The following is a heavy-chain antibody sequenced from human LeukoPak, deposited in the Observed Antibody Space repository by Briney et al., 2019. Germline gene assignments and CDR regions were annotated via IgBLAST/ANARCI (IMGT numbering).Heavy chain of an antibody. V-gene: IGHV3-30*02. J-gene: IGHJ4*02. CDR1: GFTFSSYS. Sequence: GGSLRLSCAASGFTFSSYSMNWVRQAPGKGLEWVAFIRYDGSNKYYADSVKGRFTISRDNSKNTLYLQMNSLRAEDTAVYYCAKDLWDSSGYYPYYFDYWGQGTLVTVSS. CDR2: IRYDGSNK. CDR3: AKDLWDSSGYYPYYFDY. D-gene: IGHD3-22*01.